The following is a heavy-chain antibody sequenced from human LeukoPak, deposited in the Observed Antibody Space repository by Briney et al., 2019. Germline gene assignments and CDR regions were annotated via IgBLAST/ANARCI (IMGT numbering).Heavy chain of an antibody. V-gene: IGHV4-59*01. CDR1: GGSISGYY. D-gene: IGHD6-6*01. J-gene: IGHJ4*02. Sequence: SETLSLTCTVSGGSISGYYWSWIRQPPGKGLEWIGYIYYSGSTNYNPSLKSRVTISVDTSKNQFSLKLSSVTAADTAVYYYARGDSSTWVYWGQGTLVTVSS. CDR3: ARGDSSTWVY. CDR2: IYYSGST.